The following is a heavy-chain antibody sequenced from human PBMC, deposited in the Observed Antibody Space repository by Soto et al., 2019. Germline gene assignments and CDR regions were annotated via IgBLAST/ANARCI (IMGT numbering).Heavy chain of an antibody. V-gene: IGHV3-23*01. Sequence: EVQLLESGGGLVQPGGSLRLSCAASGFIFNSYAMTWVRRAPGKGLEWVSSISGSGGSTYYADSVKGRFTISRDNSKNTLYLQMNSLRAEDTAVYYCTTDEWDYYYGMDVWGQGTTVTVSS. J-gene: IGHJ6*02. CDR2: ISGSGGST. CDR3: TTDEWDYYYGMDV. CDR1: GFIFNSYA. D-gene: IGHD1-26*01.